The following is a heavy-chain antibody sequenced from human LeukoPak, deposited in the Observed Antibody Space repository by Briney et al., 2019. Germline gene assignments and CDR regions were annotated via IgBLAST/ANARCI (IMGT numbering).Heavy chain of an antibody. D-gene: IGHD3-3*01. V-gene: IGHV3-23*01. CDR2: ISGSGGST. Sequence: GSLRLSCAASGFTFSSYAMSWVRQAPGKGLEWVSAISGSGGSTYYADSVKGRFTISRDNSKNTLYLQMNSLRAEDTAVYYCAKDLGITIFGVVQDAFDIWGQGTMVPVSS. J-gene: IGHJ3*02. CDR3: AKDLGITIFGVVQDAFDI. CDR1: GFTFSSYA.